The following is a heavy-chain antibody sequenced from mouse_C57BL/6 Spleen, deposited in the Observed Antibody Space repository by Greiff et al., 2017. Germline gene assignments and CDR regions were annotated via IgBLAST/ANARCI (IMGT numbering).Heavy chain of an antibody. J-gene: IGHJ2*01. D-gene: IGHD4-1*01. V-gene: IGHV1-81*01. CDR1: GYTFTSYG. CDR2: IYPRSGNT. CDR3: ARSTWGY. Sequence: QVQLQQSVAELARPGASVKLSCTASGYTFTSYGISWVKQRTGQGLEWIGEIYPRSGNTYYTQKFKGKATLTADKSSSTAYMVLRKLTAEDSAVYFGARSTWGYWGQGTTLTVSS.